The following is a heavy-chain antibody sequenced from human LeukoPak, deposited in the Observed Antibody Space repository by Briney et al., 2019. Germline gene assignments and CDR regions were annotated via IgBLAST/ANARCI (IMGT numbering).Heavy chain of an antibody. CDR3: VMRMDPLMLH. Sequence: QPGGSLRLSCAASGFTFSSYAMNWVRQAPGKGLEWVSVISAGGGFTLHADSVKGRFTISRDDFKSTLYLQLNSLRAEDTAVYYCVMRMDPLMLHWGQGTLVTVSS. V-gene: IGHV3-23*01. CDR2: ISAGGGFT. D-gene: IGHD3-10*02. J-gene: IGHJ4*02. CDR1: GFTFSSYA.